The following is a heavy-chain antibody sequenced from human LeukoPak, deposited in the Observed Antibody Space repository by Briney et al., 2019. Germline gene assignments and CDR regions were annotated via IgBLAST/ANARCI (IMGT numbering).Heavy chain of an antibody. CDR2: IIPIFGTA. CDR1: GYTFTSYG. Sequence: ASVNVSCKASGYTFTSYGISWVRQAPGQGLEWMGGIIPIFGTANYAQKFQGRVTITADESTSTAYMELSSLRSEDTAVYYCARETVHYDSSGYYPLDYWGQGTLVTVSS. D-gene: IGHD3-22*01. J-gene: IGHJ4*02. V-gene: IGHV1-69*13. CDR3: ARETVHYDSSGYYPLDY.